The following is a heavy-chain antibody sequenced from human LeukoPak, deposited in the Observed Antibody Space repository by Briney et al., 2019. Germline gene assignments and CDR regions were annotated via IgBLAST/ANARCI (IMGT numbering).Heavy chain of an antibody. CDR1: GYTFTSYA. V-gene: IGHV7-4-1*02. D-gene: IGHD6-13*01. CDR3: ARDVGSSWTFLRYAFDI. CDR2: INTNTGNP. J-gene: IGHJ3*02. Sequence: GASVKVSCKASGYTFTSYAMNWVRQAPGQGLEWMGWINTNTGNPTYAQGFTGRFVFSLDTSVSTAYLQISSLKAEDTAVYYCARDVGSSWTFLRYAFDIWGQGTMVTVSS.